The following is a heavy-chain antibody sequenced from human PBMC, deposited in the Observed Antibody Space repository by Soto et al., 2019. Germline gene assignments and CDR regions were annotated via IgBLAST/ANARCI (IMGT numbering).Heavy chain of an antibody. J-gene: IGHJ6*02. V-gene: IGHV3-9*01. CDR3: ANDIAKAERSYGMDV. D-gene: IGHD6-25*01. CDR1: GFTFDDVA. Sequence: EVHLVESGGVLVQPGRSLRLSCAASGFTFDDVAMHWVRQAPGKGLEWVSGISWNGELKGYADYVKGRFSISRDNAKNSLYLQMNSLTSDDTAFYHCANDIAKAERSYGMDVWGQGTTVTVSS. CDR2: ISWNGELK.